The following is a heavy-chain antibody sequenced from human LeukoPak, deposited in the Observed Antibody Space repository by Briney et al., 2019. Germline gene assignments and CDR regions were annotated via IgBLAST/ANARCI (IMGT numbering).Heavy chain of an antibody. V-gene: IGHV1-24*01. J-gene: IGHJ5*02. Sequence: ASVKVSCKVSGYTLTELSMHWVRQAPGKGLEWMGGFDPEDGETIYAQKFQGRVTMTEDTSTDTAYMELSSLRSEDTAVYYCARMLGYCSGKSCLPGEYGWFDPWGQGTLVTVSS. CDR1: GYTLTELS. CDR3: ARMLGYCSGKSCLPGEYGWFDP. CDR2: FDPEDGET. D-gene: IGHD2-15*01.